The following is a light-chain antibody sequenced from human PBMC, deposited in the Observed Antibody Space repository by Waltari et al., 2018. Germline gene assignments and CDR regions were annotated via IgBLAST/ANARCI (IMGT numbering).Light chain of an antibody. CDR3: QQYYIIPYT. CDR2: TTS. CDR1: QGISNS. J-gene: IGKJ2*01. V-gene: IGKV1-NL1*01. Sequence: DVQMTQSPSSLSASVGDRVTITCRASQGISNSLVWYQQKPGKAPKLLLSTTSTLQIGVPSRFSGSGSGTVFTLTISSLQPEDFATYYCQQYYIIPYTFGQGTNLEIK.